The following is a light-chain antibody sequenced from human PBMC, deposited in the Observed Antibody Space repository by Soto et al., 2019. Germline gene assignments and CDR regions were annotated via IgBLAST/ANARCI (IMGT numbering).Light chain of an antibody. CDR3: SSYTSSNTYV. CDR1: SSDVGGYNY. CDR2: EVS. V-gene: IGLV2-14*01. Sequence: QSVLTQPASVSGSPGQSITISCTGTSSDVGGYNYVSWYQQHSGKAPKLMIYEVSNRPSGVSNRFSGSKSGNTASLTISGLQAEDEDDYYCSSYTSSNTYVLGTGTKVTV. J-gene: IGLJ1*01.